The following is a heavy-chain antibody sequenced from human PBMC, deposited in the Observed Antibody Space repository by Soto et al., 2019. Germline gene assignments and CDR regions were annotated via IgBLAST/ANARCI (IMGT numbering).Heavy chain of an antibody. D-gene: IGHD2-8*01. CDR2: IYYSGST. CDR1: GGSISSYY. CDR3: ARDLGPPNWFDS. V-gene: IGHV4-59*12. Sequence: LSLTCTVSGGSISSYYWSWIRQPPGKGLEWIGYIYYSGSTNYNPSLKSRVTISVDTSKNQFSLKLSSVTAADTAVYYCARDLGPPNWFDSWGQGTLVTVSS. J-gene: IGHJ5*01.